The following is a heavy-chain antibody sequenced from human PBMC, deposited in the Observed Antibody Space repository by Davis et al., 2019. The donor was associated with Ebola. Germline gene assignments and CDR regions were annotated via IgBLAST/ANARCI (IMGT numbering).Heavy chain of an antibody. CDR3: ARESKWLRGGYFDY. Sequence: GESLKISCAASGFTFSSYWMSWVRQAPGKGLEWVANIKQDGSEKYYVDSVKGRFTISRDNAKNSLYLQMNSLRAEDTAVYYCARESKWLRGGYFDYWGQGTLVTVSS. V-gene: IGHV3-7*01. J-gene: IGHJ4*02. D-gene: IGHD5-12*01. CDR1: GFTFSSYW. CDR2: IKQDGSEK.